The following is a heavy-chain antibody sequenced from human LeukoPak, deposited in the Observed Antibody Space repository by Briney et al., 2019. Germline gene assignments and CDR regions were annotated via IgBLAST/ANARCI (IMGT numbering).Heavy chain of an antibody. V-gene: IGHV1-18*01. CDR2: ISAYNGDT. J-gene: IGHJ4*02. Sequence: GASVKVSCKASGYTFTSYGISWVRQAPGQGLEWMGWISAYNGDTNYAQKLQGRVTMTTDTSTSAAYMELRSLRSDDTAVYYCAIVDTAMVGDYWGQGTLVTVSS. CDR3: AIVDTAMVGDY. D-gene: IGHD5-18*01. CDR1: GYTFTSYG.